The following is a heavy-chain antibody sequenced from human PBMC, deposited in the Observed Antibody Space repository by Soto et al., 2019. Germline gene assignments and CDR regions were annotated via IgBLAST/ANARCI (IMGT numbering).Heavy chain of an antibody. CDR3: ARDARSSWYFVY. V-gene: IGHV4-59*01. CDR1: GGSISSYY. D-gene: IGHD6-13*01. CDR2: IYYSGST. J-gene: IGHJ4*02. Sequence: SETLSLTCTVSGGSISSYYWSWIRQPPGKGLEWIGYIYYSGSTNYNPSLKSRVSISVDTSKNQFSLKLSSVTAADTAVYFCARDARSSWYFVYWGLGTLVTVSS.